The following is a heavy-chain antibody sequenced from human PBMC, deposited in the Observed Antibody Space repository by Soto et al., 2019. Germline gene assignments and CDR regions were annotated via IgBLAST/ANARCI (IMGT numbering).Heavy chain of an antibody. Sequence: QVQLVESGGGVVQPGTSLRLSCAASGFTFNNYGMHWVRQATGTGLEWVAAIANDGSDKYYAESVKGRLTISRDNSKNTLYLQMDSLISEDTAVYSSAKDQGIASSHGIDWGQGTMVTVSS. CDR2: IANDGSDK. CDR3: AKDQGIASSHGID. J-gene: IGHJ3*01. D-gene: IGHD6-13*01. CDR1: GFTFNNYG. V-gene: IGHV3-30*18.